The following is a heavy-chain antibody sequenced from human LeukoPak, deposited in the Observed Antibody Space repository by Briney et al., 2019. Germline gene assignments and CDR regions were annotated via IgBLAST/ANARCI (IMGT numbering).Heavy chain of an antibody. CDR3: VRGNYNFDY. CDR1: GDTVSSNSAA. CDR2: IYYRSKWYN. D-gene: IGHD1-7*01. Sequence: SQTLSLTCAISGDTVSSNSAAWNWIRQSPSRGLEWLGRIYYRSKWYNEYAATVKSRITINPDTSKNQFSLQLNSVTPEDTAVYYCVRGNYNFDYWGQGTLVTVSS. V-gene: IGHV6-1*01. J-gene: IGHJ4*02.